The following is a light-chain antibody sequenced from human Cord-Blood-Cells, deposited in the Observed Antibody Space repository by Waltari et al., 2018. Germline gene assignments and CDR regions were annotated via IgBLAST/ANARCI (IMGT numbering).Light chain of an antibody. CDR1: QSVSSN. V-gene: IGKV3-15*01. CDR2: GGS. J-gene: IGKJ1*01. CDR3: QQYKNWPPWT. Sequence: EIVMTQSPATLSVSPGERATLSCRASQSVSSNLARYQQKPGQAPRLLIYGGSTRATGTPARVSGSGSGTEFTHTISSLQSEDFAVYYCQQYKNWPPWTFGQGTKVEIK.